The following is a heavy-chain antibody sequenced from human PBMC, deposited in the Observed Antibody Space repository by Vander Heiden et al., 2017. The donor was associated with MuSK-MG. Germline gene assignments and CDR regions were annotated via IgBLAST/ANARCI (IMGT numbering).Heavy chain of an antibody. V-gene: IGHV3-23*03. CDR1: GFTFRSDA. Sequence: EVQLLESGGGFVQPGGSLRLSCEVRGFTFRSDAMNWVRKTGVKGVDKVTVIRSGVYSTYYAKSVKGRFTISAEKSRNTLLLKMNTQRAEDTALDYFAVNAVVRAVGYFDYWGQGTLVTVSS. CDR3: AVNAVVRAVGYFDY. J-gene: IGHJ4*02. D-gene: IGHD3-22*01. CDR2: IRSGVYST.